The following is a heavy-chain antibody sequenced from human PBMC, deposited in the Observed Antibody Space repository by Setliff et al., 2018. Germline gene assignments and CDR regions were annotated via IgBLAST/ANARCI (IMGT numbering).Heavy chain of an antibody. D-gene: IGHD2-15*01. J-gene: IGHJ4*02. CDR2: IWYDGSNK. V-gene: IGHV3-33*01. CDR3: ARTCSGSGCYAGLES. Sequence: WVRQAPGKGLEWVAVIWYDGSNKYYADSVKGRFTISRDNSKNTLYLQMNSLRPEDTAVYYCARTCSGSGCYAGLESWGQGTPVTVSS.